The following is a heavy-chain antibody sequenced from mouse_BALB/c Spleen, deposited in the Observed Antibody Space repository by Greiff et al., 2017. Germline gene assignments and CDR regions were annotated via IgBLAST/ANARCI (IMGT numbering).Heavy chain of an antibody. V-gene: IGHV5-17*02. Sequence: ESGGGLVQPGGSRKLSRAASGFTFSSLGMHWVRQAPEKGLEWVAYIRSGSSTIYYADTVKGRFTISRDNPKNTLFLQMTSLRSEDTAMYYCARIIYYAMYYWGQGTSVTVSS. CDR3: ARIIYYAMYY. J-gene: IGHJ4*01. D-gene: IGHD2-4*01. CDR2: IRSGSSTI. CDR1: GFTFSSLG.